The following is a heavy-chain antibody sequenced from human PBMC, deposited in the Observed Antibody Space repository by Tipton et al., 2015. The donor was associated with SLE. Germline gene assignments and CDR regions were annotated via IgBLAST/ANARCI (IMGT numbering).Heavy chain of an antibody. Sequence: TLSLTCTVSGGSIRSSGYYWSWIRQHPGKGLEWIGYIYFTGSTHYNPSLRSRILISLDTSKNQFSLKLSSVTAADTAVYYCARDGYSYPFDYWGQGTLVTVSS. CDR3: ARDGYSYPFDY. V-gene: IGHV4-31*03. D-gene: IGHD5-18*01. J-gene: IGHJ4*02. CDR2: IYFTGST. CDR1: GGSIRSSGYY.